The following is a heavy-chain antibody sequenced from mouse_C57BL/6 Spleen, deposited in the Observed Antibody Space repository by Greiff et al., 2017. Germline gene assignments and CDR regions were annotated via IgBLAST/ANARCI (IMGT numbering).Heavy chain of an antibody. Sequence: QVQLQQSGPELVKPGASVKISCKASGYAFSSSWMNWVKQRPGKGLEWIGRIYPGDGDTNYNGKFKGKDTLTADKSSSTAYMQLSSLTSEDSAVCFCARYGGAPYAMDYWGQGTSVTVSS. D-gene: IGHD1-1*02. V-gene: IGHV1-82*01. CDR1: GYAFSSSW. J-gene: IGHJ4*01. CDR2: IYPGDGDT. CDR3: ARYGGAPYAMDY.